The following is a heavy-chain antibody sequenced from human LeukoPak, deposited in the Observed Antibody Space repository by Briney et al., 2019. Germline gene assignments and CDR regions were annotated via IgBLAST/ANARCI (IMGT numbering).Heavy chain of an antibody. D-gene: IGHD3-3*01. CDR3: ARDRDDFWSGYFQRRGGWAYYYYMDV. CDR2: TYYRSKWYN. V-gene: IGHV6-1*01. J-gene: IGHJ6*03. CDR1: GDSVSSNSAA. Sequence: SQTLSLTCAISGDSVSSNSAAWNWIRQSPSRGLEWLGRTYYRSKWYNDYAVSVKSRITINPDTSKNQFSLQLNSVTPEDTAVYYCARDRDDFWSGYFQRRGGWAYYYYMDVWGKGTTVTVSS.